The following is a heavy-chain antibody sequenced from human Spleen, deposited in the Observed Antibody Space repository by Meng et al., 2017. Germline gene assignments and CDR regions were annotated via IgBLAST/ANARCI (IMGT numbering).Heavy chain of an antibody. CDR2: IYYSGST. D-gene: IGHD3-9*01. V-gene: IGHV4-59*01. Sequence: QVQLQESGPGLVKPSETLSLTCTVSGGSISSYYWSWIRQPPGKGLEWIGYIYYSGSTNYNPSLKSRVTISVDTSKNQFSLKLSSVTAADTAVYYCARSYDIGWFDPWGQGTLVTVSS. CDR1: GGSISSYY. J-gene: IGHJ5*02. CDR3: ARSYDIGWFDP.